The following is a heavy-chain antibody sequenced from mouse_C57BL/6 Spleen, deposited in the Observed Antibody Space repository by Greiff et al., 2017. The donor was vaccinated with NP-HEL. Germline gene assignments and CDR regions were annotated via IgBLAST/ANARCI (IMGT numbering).Heavy chain of an antibody. CDR1: GYTFTSYW. V-gene: IGHV1-69*01. Sequence: QVQLQQPGAELVMPGASVKLSCKASGYTFTSYWMHWVKQRPGQGLEWIGEIDPSDSYTNYNQKFKGKSTLTADKSSSTAYMQLSSLTSEDSAVYYCASRGIYGNYFDYWGQGTTLTVSS. CDR2: IDPSDSYT. D-gene: IGHD2-1*01. J-gene: IGHJ2*01. CDR3: ASRGIYGNYFDY.